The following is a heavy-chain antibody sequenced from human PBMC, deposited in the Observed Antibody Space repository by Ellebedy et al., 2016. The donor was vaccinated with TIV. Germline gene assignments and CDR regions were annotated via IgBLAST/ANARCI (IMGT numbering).Heavy chain of an antibody. V-gene: IGHV3-7*01. Sequence: GESLKISXAASGFTFSTYWMSWVRQAPGKGLEWVANIKSDGSDKYYVDSVKGRFTISRDNAKNSLYLQMNSLRAEDTAVYYCARSSYYDFWSGYYRYYYYYMDVWGKGTTVTVSS. D-gene: IGHD3-3*01. J-gene: IGHJ6*03. CDR1: GFTFSTYW. CDR2: IKSDGSDK. CDR3: ARSSYYDFWSGYYRYYYYYMDV.